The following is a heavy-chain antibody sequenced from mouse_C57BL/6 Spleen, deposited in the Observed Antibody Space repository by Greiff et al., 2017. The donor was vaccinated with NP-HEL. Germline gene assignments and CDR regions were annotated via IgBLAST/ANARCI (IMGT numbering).Heavy chain of an antibody. J-gene: IGHJ3*01. D-gene: IGHD2-4*01. CDR3: ARSYDYGPFAY. CDR2: IYPGDGDT. Sequence: VQLQQSGPELVKPGASVKISCKASGYAFSSSWMNWVKQRPGKGLEWIGRIYPGDGDTNYNGKFKGKATLTADKSSSTAYMQLSSLTSEDSAVYFCARSYDYGPFAYWGQGTLVTVSA. V-gene: IGHV1-82*01. CDR1: GYAFSSSW.